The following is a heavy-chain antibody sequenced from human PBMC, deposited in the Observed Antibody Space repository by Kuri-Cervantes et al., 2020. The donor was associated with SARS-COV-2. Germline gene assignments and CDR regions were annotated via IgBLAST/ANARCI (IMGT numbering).Heavy chain of an antibody. CDR3: ARDPASGSGSYPGTLDN. CDR1: GFTFSSYW. CDR2: IKQDGSEK. Sequence: GGSLRLSCAASGFTFSSYWMSWVRQAPGKGLEWVANIKQDGSEKYYVDSVKGRFTISRDNAKNMLFLQMNSLRAEDTAVYYCARDPASGSGSYPGTLDNWGQGTLVTVSS. V-gene: IGHV3-7*01. J-gene: IGHJ4*02. D-gene: IGHD1-26*01.